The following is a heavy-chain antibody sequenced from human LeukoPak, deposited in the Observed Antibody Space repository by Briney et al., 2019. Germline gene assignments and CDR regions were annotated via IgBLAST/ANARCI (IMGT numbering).Heavy chain of an antibody. CDR3: ARDGPNCSGGSCYGQYYMDV. CDR1: GFTFSSYG. D-gene: IGHD2-15*01. CDR2: ISYDGSNK. J-gene: IGHJ6*03. Sequence: PGGSLRLSCAASGFTFSSYGMHWVRQAPGKGLEWVAVISYDGSNKYYADSVKGRFTISRDNAKNSLYLQMNSLRAEDTAVYYCARDGPNCSGGSCYGQYYMDVWGKGTTVTVSS. V-gene: IGHV3-30*03.